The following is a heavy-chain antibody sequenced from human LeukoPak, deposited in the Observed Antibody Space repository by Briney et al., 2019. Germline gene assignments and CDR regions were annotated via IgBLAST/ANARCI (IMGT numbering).Heavy chain of an antibody. CDR1: GGSISSYY. D-gene: IGHD3-10*01. CDR2: IYYSGST. V-gene: IGHV4-59*01. Sequence: SETLSLTCTVSGGSISSYYWSWIRQPPGKGLEWIGYIYYSGSTNYNPSLKSRVTISVDTSKNQFSLKLSSVTAADTVVYYCARDYGSGSFDYWGQGTLVTVSS. CDR3: ARDYGSGSFDY. J-gene: IGHJ4*02.